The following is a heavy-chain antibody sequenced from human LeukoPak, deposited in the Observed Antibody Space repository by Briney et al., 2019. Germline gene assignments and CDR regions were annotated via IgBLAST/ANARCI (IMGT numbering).Heavy chain of an antibody. CDR1: GFTFSSYG. CDR3: ASQKEPATSFDY. D-gene: IGHD1-14*01. J-gene: IGHJ4*02. V-gene: IGHV3-30*02. CDR2: IRYDGSNI. Sequence: GGSLRLSCAASGFTFSSYGMHWVRQAPGKGLEWVAFIRYDGSNIHYADSVKGRFTISRDNSKNTLYLQMNSLRAEDTAVYYCASQKEPATSFDYWGQGTLVTVSS.